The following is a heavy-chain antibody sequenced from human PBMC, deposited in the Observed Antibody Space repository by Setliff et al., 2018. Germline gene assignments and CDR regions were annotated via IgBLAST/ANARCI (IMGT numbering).Heavy chain of an antibody. J-gene: IGHJ6*03. Sequence: ASVKVSCKASGYTFSNYYIHWVRQAPGQGLEWMGIINPSGGYTNYAQKFRGRVTMTRDTSTSTVYMDLTSLRSEDTAVYYCARVPLPLDIVVVAAATPLEYYYYMDVWGKGTTVTVSS. D-gene: IGHD2-15*01. CDR1: GYTFSNYY. CDR3: ARVPLPLDIVVVAAATPLEYYYYMDV. V-gene: IGHV1-46*01. CDR2: INPSGGYT.